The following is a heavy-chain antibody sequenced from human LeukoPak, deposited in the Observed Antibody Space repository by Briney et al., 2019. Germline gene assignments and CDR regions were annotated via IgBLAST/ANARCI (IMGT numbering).Heavy chain of an antibody. CDR3: ARTPYFDYVWGSYRFDY. CDR1: GGSISSYYW. CDR2: IFSNDEK. D-gene: IGHD3-16*02. Sequence: ETLSLTCTVSGGSISSYYWSWIRQPPGKALEWLAHIFSNDEKSYSTSLKSRLTISKDTSKSQVVLTMTNMDPVDTATYYCARTPYFDYVWGSYRFDYWGQGTLVTVSS. V-gene: IGHV2-26*01. J-gene: IGHJ4*02.